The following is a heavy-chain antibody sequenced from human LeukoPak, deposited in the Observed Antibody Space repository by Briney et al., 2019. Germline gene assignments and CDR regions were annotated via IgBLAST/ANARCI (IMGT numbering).Heavy chain of an antibody. CDR3: ARVGGMITFGGVIAYYFDY. J-gene: IGHJ4*02. D-gene: IGHD3-16*02. V-gene: IGHV4-30-4*01. CDR1: GGSISSGDYY. Sequence: SQTLSLTCTVSGGSISSGDYYWSWLRQPPGKGLEWIGYIYYSGSTYYNPSLKSRVTISVDTSKNQFSLKLSSVTAADTAVYYCARVGGMITFGGVIAYYFDYWGQGTLVTVSS. CDR2: IYYSGST.